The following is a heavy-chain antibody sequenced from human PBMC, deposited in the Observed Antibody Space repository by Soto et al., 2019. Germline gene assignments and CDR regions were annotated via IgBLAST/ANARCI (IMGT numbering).Heavy chain of an antibody. CDR1: AYSFTTYH. CDR2: INPDAGAT. Sequence: ASVKVSCKASAYSFTTYHIHWVRQAPGQGLEWMGLINPDAGATNYAQRFQGRLRLTRDTSTSTVYMELRSLRFDDAAVYYCARGDIVLVPASEGNWFDPWGQGTLVTVSS. V-gene: IGHV1-46*01. D-gene: IGHD2-2*01. J-gene: IGHJ5*02. CDR3: ARGDIVLVPASEGNWFDP.